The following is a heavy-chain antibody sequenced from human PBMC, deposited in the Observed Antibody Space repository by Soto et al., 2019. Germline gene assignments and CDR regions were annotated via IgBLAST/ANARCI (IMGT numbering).Heavy chain of an antibody. D-gene: IGHD2-21*02. Sequence: ASVKVSCKASGYTFTSYAMHWVRQAPGQRLEWLGWINAGNGNTKYSQKFQGRVTITRDTSASTAYMELSSLRSEDTAVYYCARAAYCGGDCHDDYYYGMDGWGPGPTVTVSS. V-gene: IGHV1-3*01. CDR3: ARAAYCGGDCHDDYYYGMDG. J-gene: IGHJ6*02. CDR1: GYTFTSYA. CDR2: INAGNGNT.